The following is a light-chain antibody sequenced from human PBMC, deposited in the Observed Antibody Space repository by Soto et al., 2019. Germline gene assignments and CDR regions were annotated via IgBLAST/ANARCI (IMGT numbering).Light chain of an antibody. CDR1: QSSSSG. V-gene: IGKV1-5*01. CDR2: YAS. Sequence: DFHTTHSLSTLSASIGDRVTXXXRASQSSSSGLAWEQQKPGKAPVHLIYYASTWQGGFPSRFSGTGSETEFTLTSINLQPEDFATYYCQQYFPCFILGQGTKVDI. J-gene: IGKJ2*01. CDR3: QQYFPCFI.